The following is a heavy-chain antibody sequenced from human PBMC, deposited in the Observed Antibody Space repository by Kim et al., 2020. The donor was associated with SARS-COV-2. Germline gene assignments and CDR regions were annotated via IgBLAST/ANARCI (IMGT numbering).Heavy chain of an antibody. Sequence: LSLTCAASGFTLSSYDMHWVRQGTGKGLEWVSTIGTAADTYYPGSVKGRFTISRENAKNSVYLQMNSLRAGDTAVYYCARAPYGPLDYWGQGTLVTV. CDR1: GFTLSSYD. D-gene: IGHD3-10*01. V-gene: IGHV3-13*01. CDR3: ARAPYGPLDY. CDR2: IGTAADT. J-gene: IGHJ4*02.